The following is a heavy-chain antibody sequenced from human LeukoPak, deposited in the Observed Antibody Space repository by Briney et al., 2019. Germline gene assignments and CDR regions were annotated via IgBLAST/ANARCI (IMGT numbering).Heavy chain of an antibody. V-gene: IGHV4-4*07. J-gene: IGHJ4*02. CDR2: IYTSGST. Sequence: PSETLSLTCSVSGGSISIYYWSWIRQPAGKGLEWIGRIYTSGSTNYNPSLKSRVTMSVDTSKNQFSLKLSSVTAADTAVYYCARRYGSGSSGTFDYWGQGTLVTVSS. CDR3: ARRYGSGSSGTFDY. CDR1: GGSISIYY. D-gene: IGHD3-10*01.